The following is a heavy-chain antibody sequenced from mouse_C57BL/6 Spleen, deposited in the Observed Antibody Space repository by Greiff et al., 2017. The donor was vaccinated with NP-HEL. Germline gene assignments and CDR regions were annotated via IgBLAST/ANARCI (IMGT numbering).Heavy chain of an antibody. CDR3: ARRYSNYYFDY. Sequence: EVQGVESGGGLVKPGGSLKLSCAASGFTFSSYAMSWVRQTPEKRLEWVATISDGGSYTYYPDNVKGRFSISRDNAKNNLYLQMSHLKSEDTAMYYCARRYSNYYFDYWGQGTTLTVSS. V-gene: IGHV5-4*01. D-gene: IGHD2-5*01. CDR2: ISDGGSYT. CDR1: GFTFSSYA. J-gene: IGHJ2*01.